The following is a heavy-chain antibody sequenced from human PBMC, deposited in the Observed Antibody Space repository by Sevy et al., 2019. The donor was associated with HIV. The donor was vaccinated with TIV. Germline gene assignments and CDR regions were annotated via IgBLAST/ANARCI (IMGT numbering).Heavy chain of an antibody. Sequence: GGSLRLSCAASGFTFSSYWMSWVRQAPGKGLEWVANIKQDGSEKYYVDSVKGRITISRENAKNSLYLQMNSLRAEDTAVYYFARATHDYYYYYMDVWGKGTTVTVSS. CDR2: IKQDGSEK. CDR3: ARATHDYYYYYMDV. D-gene: IGHD2-15*01. V-gene: IGHV3-7*04. J-gene: IGHJ6*03. CDR1: GFTFSSYW.